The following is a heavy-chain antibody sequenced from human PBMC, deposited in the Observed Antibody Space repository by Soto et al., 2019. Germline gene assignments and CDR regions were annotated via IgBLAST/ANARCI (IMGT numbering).Heavy chain of an antibody. CDR3: AREREDWFDP. J-gene: IGHJ5*02. CDR1: GYTFTSYT. Sequence: ASVKVSCKASGYTFTSYTMHCVHQAPGQRLEWMGWINAGKGNTKYSQKFQGRVTITRDTSATTAYMELSSLRSEDTAVYYCAREREDWFDPWGQGTLVTVSS. CDR2: INAGKGNT. D-gene: IGHD1-26*01. V-gene: IGHV1-3*01.